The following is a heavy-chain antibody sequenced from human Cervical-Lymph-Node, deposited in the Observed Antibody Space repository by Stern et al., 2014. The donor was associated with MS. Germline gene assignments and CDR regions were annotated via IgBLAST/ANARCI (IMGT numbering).Heavy chain of an antibody. CDR1: GGSISSGEYY. CDR3: SRDADAYSLVFGY. V-gene: IGHV4-30-4*01. CDR2: IHYSGTY. J-gene: IGHJ4*02. D-gene: IGHD5-24*01. Sequence: QVQLQESGPGLVKPSQTLSLTCAVSGGSISSGEYYWSWIRQSPGKGLEWIGYIHYSGTYYYNPSLKSRVSMSVDTSKNQFSLKLSSVTAADTAVYYCSRDADAYSLVFGYWGRGTLVTVSS.